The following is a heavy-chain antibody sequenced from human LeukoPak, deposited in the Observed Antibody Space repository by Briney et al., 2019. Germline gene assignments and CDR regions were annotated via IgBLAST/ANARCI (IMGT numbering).Heavy chain of an antibody. CDR1: GFTFSAHG. D-gene: IGHD7-27*01. CDR2: IWSDGVNK. J-gene: IGHJ4*02. CDR3: ARGPRGSTWAVFDY. V-gene: IGHV3-33*01. Sequence: GGSLRLSCAASGFTFSAHGMHWVRQAPGKGLDWVAVIWSDGVNKFYADSVKGRFTISRDNSKNTLYLEVNSLRAEVTAVYYCARGPRGSTWAVFDYWGQGALVTVSS.